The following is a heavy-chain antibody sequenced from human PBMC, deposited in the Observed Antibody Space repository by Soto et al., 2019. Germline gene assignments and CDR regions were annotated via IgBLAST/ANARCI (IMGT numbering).Heavy chain of an antibody. CDR1: GGSITSNW. Sequence: AETLSLTCSVSGGSITSNWWSWVRQPPGKGLEWIGEVHPSGDTNYNPSLRGRVILSIDNSKSQFSLTLISVTAADTAVYYCAGSTSYRLDYWGQGALVTVSS. D-gene: IGHD3-10*01. J-gene: IGHJ4*02. CDR3: AGSTSYRLDY. V-gene: IGHV4-4*02. CDR2: VHPSGDT.